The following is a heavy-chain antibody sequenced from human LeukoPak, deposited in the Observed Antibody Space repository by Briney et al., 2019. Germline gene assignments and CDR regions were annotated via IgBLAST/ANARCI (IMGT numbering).Heavy chain of an antibody. D-gene: IGHD6-6*01. CDR1: GGSFSGYY. CDR3: ARTPFGSSPRPYYFDY. CDR2: MKHDGSEK. V-gene: IGHV3-7*01. Sequence: PSETLSLTCAVYGGSFSGYYWSWIRQPPGKGLEWVASMKHDGSEKYYVDSVKGRFTISRDNAKNSLYLQMNSLRAEDTAVYYCARTPFGSSPRPYYFDYWGQGTLVTVSS. J-gene: IGHJ4*02.